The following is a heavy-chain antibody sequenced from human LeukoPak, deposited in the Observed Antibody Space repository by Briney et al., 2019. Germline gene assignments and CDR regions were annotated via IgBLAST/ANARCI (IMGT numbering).Heavy chain of an antibody. J-gene: IGHJ4*02. Sequence: GGSLRLSCAASGFTFSSNYMSWVRQAPGQGLEWVSVIYSGGSTYYADSVKGRFTISRDNSKNTLYLQMNSLRAEDTAVYYCARTKNYGYYFDYWGQGTLVTVSS. V-gene: IGHV3-53*01. D-gene: IGHD3-10*01. CDR1: GFTFSSNY. CDR2: IYSGGST. CDR3: ARTKNYGYYFDY.